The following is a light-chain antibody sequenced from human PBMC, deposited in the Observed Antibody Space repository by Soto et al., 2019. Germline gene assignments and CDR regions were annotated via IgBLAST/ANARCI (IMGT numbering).Light chain of an antibody. J-gene: IGKJ1*01. CDR1: QSISSH. Sequence: DIQMTHSPSSLSASVGDRVTITCRASQSISSHLNWYQQKAGKAPKLLISGASSLESGVPSRFSGSGSGTDFTLTSSSRQPEDFAPYYCQQSYTTPRTFGQGTKVEIK. CDR2: GAS. V-gene: IGKV1-39*01. CDR3: QQSYTTPRT.